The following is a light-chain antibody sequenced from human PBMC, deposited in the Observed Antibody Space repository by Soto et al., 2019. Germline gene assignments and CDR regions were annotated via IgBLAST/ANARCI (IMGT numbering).Light chain of an antibody. CDR1: QSVSTN. Sequence: EMAVTQSPATLSVSPGERATLSCRASQSVSTNLAWYRQNSGQAPRLLIYEASNRATGIPARFSGSGSGTDFTLTISSLEPEDFAVYYCQQRSNWRLTFGGGTKVDI. CDR3: QQRSNWRLT. CDR2: EAS. J-gene: IGKJ4*01. V-gene: IGKV3-11*01.